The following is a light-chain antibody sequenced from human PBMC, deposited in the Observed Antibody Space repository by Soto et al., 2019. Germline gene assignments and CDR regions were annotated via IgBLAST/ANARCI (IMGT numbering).Light chain of an antibody. J-gene: IGLJ2*01. V-gene: IGLV2-23*01. Sequence: QSALTQPASVSGSPGQSITISCTATSSDVGSYNLVSWYQQHPGKAPKLIIYEGTKRPSGVSNRFSGSKSGNTASLTISGLQAEDEADYYCCSYGGITLFGGGTKVTVL. CDR3: CSYGGITL. CDR2: EGT. CDR1: SSDVGSYNL.